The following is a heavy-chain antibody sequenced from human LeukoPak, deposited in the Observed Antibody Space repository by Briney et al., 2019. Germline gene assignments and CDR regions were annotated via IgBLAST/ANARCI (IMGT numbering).Heavy chain of an antibody. CDR3: ARGGFYCGGDCYVDY. Sequence: SETLSLTCAVYGGSFSAYYWSWIRQPPGKGLEWIGEINHSGSTNYNPSLKSRVTISADTSKNQFSLKLSSVTAADTAVYYCARGGFYCGGDCYVDYWGQGTLVTVSS. V-gene: IGHV4-34*01. J-gene: IGHJ4*02. CDR1: GGSFSAYY. CDR2: INHSGST. D-gene: IGHD2-21*02.